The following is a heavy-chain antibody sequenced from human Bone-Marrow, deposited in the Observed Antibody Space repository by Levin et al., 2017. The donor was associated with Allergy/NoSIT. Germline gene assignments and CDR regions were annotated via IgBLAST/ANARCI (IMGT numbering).Heavy chain of an antibody. V-gene: IGHV3-20*01. CDR3: ARVIPLGAAAGTVWFDP. CDR1: GFTFDDYG. CDR2: INWNGGST. Sequence: GESLKISCAASGFTFDDYGMSWVRQAPGKGLEWVSGINWNGGSTGYADSVKGRFTISRDNAKNSLYLQMNSLRAEDTALYHCARVIPLGAAAGTVWFDPWGQGTLVTVSS. J-gene: IGHJ5*02. D-gene: IGHD6-13*01.